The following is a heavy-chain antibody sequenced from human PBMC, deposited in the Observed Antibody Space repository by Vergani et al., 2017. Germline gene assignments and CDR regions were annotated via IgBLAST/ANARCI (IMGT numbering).Heavy chain of an antibody. Sequence: QVQLVESGGGVVQPGRSLRLSCAASGFTFSSYAMHWVRQAPGKGLEWVAVISYDGSNKYYADSVKGRFIISRDNSKNTLYLQMNSLRAEDTAVYYCARDTVPPSYFDYWGQGTLVTVSS. CDR2: ISYDGSNK. CDR1: GFTFSSYA. D-gene: IGHD4-11*01. J-gene: IGHJ4*02. CDR3: ARDTVPPSYFDY. V-gene: IGHV3-30*01.